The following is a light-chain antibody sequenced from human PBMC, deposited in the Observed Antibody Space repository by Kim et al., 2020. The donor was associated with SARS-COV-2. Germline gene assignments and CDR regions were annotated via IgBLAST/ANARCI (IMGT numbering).Light chain of an antibody. CDR2: YDR. Sequence: APGKTARITCGGNNIGSKSVHWYQQKPDQAPVLVIHYDRDRPSGIPERFSGSNSGNTATLTISRVEAGDEADYYCQVWDSSSDHRVFGGGTQLTVL. V-gene: IGLV3-21*04. CDR1: NIGSKS. J-gene: IGLJ3*02. CDR3: QVWDSSSDHRV.